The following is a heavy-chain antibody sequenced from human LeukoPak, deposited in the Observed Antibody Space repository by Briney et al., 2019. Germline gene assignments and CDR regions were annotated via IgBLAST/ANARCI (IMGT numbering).Heavy chain of an antibody. D-gene: IGHD5-24*01. J-gene: IGHJ4*02. V-gene: IGHV3-21*01. CDR1: GFTFSSYS. Sequence: GGSLRLSCAASGFTFSSYSMNWVRQAPGRGLEWVSSISSSSSYIYYADSVKGRFTISRDNAKNSLYLQMNSLRAEDTAVYYCARGVGGYNPYWGQGTLVTVSS. CDR3: ARGVGGYNPY. CDR2: ISSSSSYI.